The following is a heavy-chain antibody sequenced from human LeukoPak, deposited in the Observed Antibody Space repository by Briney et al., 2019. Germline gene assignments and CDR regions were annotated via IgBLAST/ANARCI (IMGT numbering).Heavy chain of an antibody. CDR3: ARYEWEWDYSFDY. V-gene: IGHV4-59*01. CDR2: IYYSGST. D-gene: IGHD1-26*01. CDR1: GGSISSYD. Sequence: TSETLSLTCTVSGGSISSYDWSWIRQPPGKGLEWIGYIYYSGSTNYNHSLKSRVTISVDTSKNQFSLKLSSVTAADTAVYYCARYEWEWDYSFDYWGQGTLVTVSS. J-gene: IGHJ4*02.